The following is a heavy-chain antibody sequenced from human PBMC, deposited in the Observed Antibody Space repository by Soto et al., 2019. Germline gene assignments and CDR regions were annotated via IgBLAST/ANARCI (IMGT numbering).Heavy chain of an antibody. Sequence: PGGSLRLSCAASGSTFSSYEMNWVRQAPGKGLEWVSYISSSGSTIYYADSVKGRFTISRDNAKNSLYLQMNSLRAEDTAVYYCARAGDIVVVPAGAYGMDVWGQGTTVTVSS. D-gene: IGHD2-2*01. J-gene: IGHJ6*02. CDR2: ISSSGSTI. V-gene: IGHV3-48*03. CDR1: GSTFSSYE. CDR3: ARAGDIVVVPAGAYGMDV.